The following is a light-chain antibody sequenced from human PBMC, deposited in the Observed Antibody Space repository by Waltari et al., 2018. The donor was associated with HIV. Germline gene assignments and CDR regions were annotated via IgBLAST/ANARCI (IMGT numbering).Light chain of an antibody. J-gene: IGLJ1*01. V-gene: IGLV2-14*03. Sequence: ALTQPASVSGSPGQSITIACSGSSRDVGAYRYVSWDQQHSGEVPKVLIYDVTKGMKGVSSRFSGSKSGNTASLTSSGLQVEDEAEYYCSSYAGDHTYVFGSGTMVTVL. CDR3: SSYAGDHTYV. CDR1: SRDVGAYRY. CDR2: DVT.